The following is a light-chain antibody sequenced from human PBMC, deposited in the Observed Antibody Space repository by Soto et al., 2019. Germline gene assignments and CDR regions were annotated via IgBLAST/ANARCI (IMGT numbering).Light chain of an antibody. CDR1: QSVSSSY. J-gene: IGKJ4*01. CDR2: GAS. Sequence: EIVLTQSPGTLSLSPGERATLSCRASQSVSSSYLAWYQQKPGQAPRLLIYGASSRATGIPDRFSGSGSGTDFTLTISRLEPEDVAVDYCQQYDSSPLTFGGGTKVESK. V-gene: IGKV3-20*01. CDR3: QQYDSSPLT.